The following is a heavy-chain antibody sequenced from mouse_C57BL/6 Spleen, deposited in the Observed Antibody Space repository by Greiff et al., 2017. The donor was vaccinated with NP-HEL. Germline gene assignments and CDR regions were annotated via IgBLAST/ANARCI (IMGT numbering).Heavy chain of an antibody. V-gene: IGHV1-69*01. CDR2: IDPSDSYT. D-gene: IGHD3-2*02. Sequence: VQLQQPGAELVMPGASVKLSCKASGYTFTSYWMHWVKQRPGQGLEWIGEIDPSDSYTNYNQKFKGKSTLTVDKSSSTAYMQLSSLTSEDSAVYYCARGGTAQAPWFAYWGQGTLVTVSA. J-gene: IGHJ3*01. CDR1: GYTFTSYW. CDR3: ARGGTAQAPWFAY.